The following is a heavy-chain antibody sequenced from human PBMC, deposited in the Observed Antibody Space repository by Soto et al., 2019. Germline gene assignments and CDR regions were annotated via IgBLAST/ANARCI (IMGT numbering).Heavy chain of an antibody. CDR3: ARLRDGTTTHKSWYYFDY. D-gene: IGHD1-1*01. CDR2: IIPIFGTA. Sequence: QVQLVQSGAEVKKPGSSVKVSCKASGGTFSSYAISWVRQAPGQGLEWMGGIIPIFGTASYAQKFQGRVTITEDESTSTASMELSSLRSEDTALYYCARLRDGTTTHKSWYYFDYWGQGTLVTVSS. V-gene: IGHV1-69*12. J-gene: IGHJ4*02. CDR1: GGTFSSYA.